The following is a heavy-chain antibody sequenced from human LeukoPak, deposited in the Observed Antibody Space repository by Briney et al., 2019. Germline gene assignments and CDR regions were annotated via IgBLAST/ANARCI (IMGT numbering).Heavy chain of an antibody. CDR1: VFTFSSYG. CDR2: LSGSGVGT. J-gene: IGHJ4*02. V-gene: IGHV3-23*01. Sequence: PGGSLRLSCAASVFTFSSYGMIWLRQAPGKGLEGVSGLSGSGVGTYYADSVKGRFTVSRDNSKNTLYLQMNSLRAEDTAVYYCASEIIFGSFDYWGQGTLVTVSS. D-gene: IGHD3-3*01. CDR3: ASEIIFGSFDY.